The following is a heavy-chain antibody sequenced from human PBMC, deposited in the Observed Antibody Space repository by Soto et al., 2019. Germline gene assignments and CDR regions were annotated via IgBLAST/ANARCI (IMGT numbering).Heavy chain of an antibody. CDR2: IYYSGST. D-gene: IGHD2-15*01. V-gene: IGHV4-59*08. J-gene: IGHJ3*02. CDR1: GGSISSYY. Sequence: SETLSLTCTVSGGSISSYYWSWIRQPPGKGLEWIGYIYYSGSTNYNPSLKSRVTISVDTSKNQFSLKLSSVTAADTAVYYCARSKPIGYCSGCSCSQLGDESFHIWCQALMRTVSS. CDR3: ARSKPIGYCSGCSCSQLGDESFHI.